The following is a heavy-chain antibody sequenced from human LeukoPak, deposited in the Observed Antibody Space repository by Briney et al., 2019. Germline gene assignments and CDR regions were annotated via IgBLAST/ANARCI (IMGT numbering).Heavy chain of an antibody. Sequence: GGSLRLSCAASGFTFSSYWMSWVRQAPGKGLEWVANIKQDGSEKYYVDSVKGRFTISRDNAKNSLYLQMNSLRAEDTAVYYCARAGIMITLGGVTEYYFDYWGQGTLVTVSS. J-gene: IGHJ4*02. CDR2: IKQDGSEK. V-gene: IGHV3-7*01. D-gene: IGHD3-16*01. CDR3: ARAGIMITLGGVTEYYFDY. CDR1: GFTFSSYW.